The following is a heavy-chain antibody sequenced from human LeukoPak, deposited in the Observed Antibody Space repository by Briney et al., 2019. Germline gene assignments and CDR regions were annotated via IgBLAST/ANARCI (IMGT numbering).Heavy chain of an antibody. Sequence: PGGSLRLSCAASGFTITTNYMNWVRQAPGKGLEWVSVIYGDDETNYADSVKGRFTISRDNSKNTLYLQMNSLRADDTAVYYCAKAGALLYCSGGSCYDYFDYWGQGTLVTVSS. J-gene: IGHJ4*02. CDR1: GFTITTNY. V-gene: IGHV3-53*01. D-gene: IGHD2-15*01. CDR3: AKAGALLYCSGGSCYDYFDY. CDR2: IYGDDET.